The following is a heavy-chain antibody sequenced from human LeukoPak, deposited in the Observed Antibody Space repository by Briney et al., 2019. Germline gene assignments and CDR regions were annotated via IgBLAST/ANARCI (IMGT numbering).Heavy chain of an antibody. Sequence: ASMKVSCKASGYTFINYGFTWVRQAPGQGLEWMGWISPYNNDTRYAQNFQGRVTLTTDTSSSTAYLELRSLRFDDTAIYYCARKVFYDLETGYGWFDPWGQGTLVTVSS. CDR1: GYTFINYG. CDR2: ISPYNNDT. V-gene: IGHV1-18*01. CDR3: ARKVFYDLETGYGWFDP. D-gene: IGHD5/OR15-5a*01. J-gene: IGHJ5*02.